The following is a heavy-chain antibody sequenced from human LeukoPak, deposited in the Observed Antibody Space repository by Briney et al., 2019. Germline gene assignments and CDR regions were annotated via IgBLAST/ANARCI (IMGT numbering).Heavy chain of an antibody. Sequence: SVKVSCKASGGTFSSNAISWVRQAPGQGLEWMGGIIPIFGTANYAQKFQGRVTITADESTSTAYMELSSLRSEDTAVYYCARGYVYYDSSGPFDYWGQGTLVTVSS. CDR3: ARGYVYYDSSGPFDY. V-gene: IGHV1-69*01. D-gene: IGHD3-22*01. CDR1: GGTFSSNA. CDR2: IIPIFGTA. J-gene: IGHJ4*02.